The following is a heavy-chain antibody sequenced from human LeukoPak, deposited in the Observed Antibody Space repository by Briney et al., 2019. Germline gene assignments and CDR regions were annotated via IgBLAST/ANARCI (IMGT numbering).Heavy chain of an antibody. CDR3: ARLRHCSSTSCYLYWFDP. V-gene: IGHV1-69*05. CDR1: GGTFSSYA. J-gene: IGHJ5*02. CDR2: IIPIFGTA. D-gene: IGHD2-2*01. Sequence: ASVKVSCKASGGTFSSYAISWVRQAPGQGLEWMGGIIPIFGTANYAQKFQGRVTITTDESTSTAYMELSSLRSEDTAVYYCARLRHCSSTSCYLYWFDPWGQGTLVTVSS.